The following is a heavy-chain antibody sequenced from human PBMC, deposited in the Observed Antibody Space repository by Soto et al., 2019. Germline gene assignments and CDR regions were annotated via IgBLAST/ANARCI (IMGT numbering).Heavy chain of an antibody. CDR2: IYTSGST. J-gene: IGHJ4*02. CDR3: ERDPPRWGSSRSHDY. Sequence: PSETLSLTCTVSGGSISSYYWSWIRQPAGKGLEWIGRIYTSGSTNYNPSLKSRVTMSVDTSKNQFSLKLSSVTAAETAVYYCERDPPRWGSSRSHDYWGQGTLVTVSS. CDR1: GGSISSYY. V-gene: IGHV4-4*07. D-gene: IGHD6-13*01.